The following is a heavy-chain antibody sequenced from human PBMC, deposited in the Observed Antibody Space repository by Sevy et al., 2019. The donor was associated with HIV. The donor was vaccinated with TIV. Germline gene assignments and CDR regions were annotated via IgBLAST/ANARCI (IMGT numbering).Heavy chain of an antibody. J-gene: IGHJ3*02. CDR1: GGSISSYY. CDR3: AGDQGYYYDSSGYYFDYHDAFDI. D-gene: IGHD3-22*01. V-gene: IGHV4-4*07. Sequence: SETLSLTCTVSGGSISSYYWSWIRQPAGKGLEWIGRIYTSGSTNYNPSLKSRVTMSVDTSKNQFSLKLGSVTAADTAVYYCAGDQGYYYDSSGYYFDYHDAFDIWGQGTMVTVSS. CDR2: IYTSGST.